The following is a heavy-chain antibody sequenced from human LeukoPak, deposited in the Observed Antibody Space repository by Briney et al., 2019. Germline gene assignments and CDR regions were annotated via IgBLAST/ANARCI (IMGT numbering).Heavy chain of an antibody. J-gene: IGHJ4*02. D-gene: IGHD3-10*01. CDR1: GYTFTSYG. Sequence: ASVKVSCKASGYTFTSYGISWVRQAPGQGLKWMGWISAYNGNTNYAQKLQGRVTMTTDTSTSTAYMELRSLRSDDTAVYYCARVPPVHYYGSGSEHDYWGQGTLVTVSS. CDR2: ISAYNGNT. CDR3: ARVPPVHYYGSGSEHDY. V-gene: IGHV1-18*01.